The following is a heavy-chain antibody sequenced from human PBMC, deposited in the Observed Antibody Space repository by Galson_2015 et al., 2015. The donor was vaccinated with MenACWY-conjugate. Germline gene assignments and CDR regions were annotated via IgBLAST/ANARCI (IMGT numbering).Heavy chain of an antibody. J-gene: IGHJ3*02. V-gene: IGHV3-43*01. D-gene: IGHD6-13*01. CDR3: AKDNPRTYSSSWYGAFDI. CDR1: GFTFDDYT. CDR2: ISWDGGST. Sequence: SLRLSCAASGFTFDDYTMHWVRHAPGKGLEWVSLISWDGGSTYYADSVKGRFTISRDNSKNSLYLQMNSLRTEDTALYYCAKDNPRTYSSSWYGAFDIWGQGTMVTVSS.